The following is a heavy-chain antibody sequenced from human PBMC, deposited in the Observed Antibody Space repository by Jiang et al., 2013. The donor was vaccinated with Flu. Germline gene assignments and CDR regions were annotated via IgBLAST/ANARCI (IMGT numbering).Heavy chain of an antibody. Sequence: TFSSYAISWVRQAPGQGLEWMGGIIPIFGTANYAQKFQGRVTITADESTSTAYMELSSLRSEDTAVYYCARGYCSSTSCYVGNWVLYYWGQGTLVTVSS. J-gene: IGHJ4*02. CDR1: TFSSYA. V-gene: IGHV1-69*01. D-gene: IGHD2-2*01. CDR3: ARGYCSSTSCYVGNWVLYY. CDR2: IIPIFGTA.